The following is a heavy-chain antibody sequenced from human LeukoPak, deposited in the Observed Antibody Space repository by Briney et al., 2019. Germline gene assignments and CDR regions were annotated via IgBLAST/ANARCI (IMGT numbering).Heavy chain of an antibody. D-gene: IGHD5-12*01. J-gene: IGHJ4*02. Sequence: TSQTLSLTCAISGDSVSTNSAAWNWIRQSPSRGLEWLGRTYYRSKWYNDYVVSVKSRITINADTSKNQFSLQLNSVTPEDTAVYYCARGGLRFGVFDYWGQGSLVTVSS. CDR1: GDSVSTNSAA. CDR2: TYYRSKWYN. CDR3: ARGGLRFGVFDY. V-gene: IGHV6-1*01.